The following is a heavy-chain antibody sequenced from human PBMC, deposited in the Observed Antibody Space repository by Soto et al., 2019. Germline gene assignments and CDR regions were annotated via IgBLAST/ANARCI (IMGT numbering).Heavy chain of an antibody. J-gene: IGHJ6*02. CDR2: ISSSSSYI. D-gene: IGHD2-2*02. CDR3: AGGYCSSTSCYKGIDYYYGMDV. CDR1: GFTFSSYS. V-gene: IGHV3-21*01. Sequence: EVQLLESGGGLVQPGGSLRLSCAASGFTFSSYSMNWVRQAPGKGLEWVSSISSSSSYIYYADSVKGRFTISRDNAKNSLYLQMNSLRAEDTAVYYCAGGYCSSTSCYKGIDYYYGMDVWGQGTTVTVSS.